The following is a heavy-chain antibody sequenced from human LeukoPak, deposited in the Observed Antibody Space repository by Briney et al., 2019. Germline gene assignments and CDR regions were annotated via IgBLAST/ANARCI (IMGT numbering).Heavy chain of an antibody. D-gene: IGHD3-16*01. CDR2: INPNSGDT. CDR1: GDTFTSYY. J-gene: IGHJ5*02. CDR3: ATQRGCFLWGTDSVS. V-gene: IGHV1-2*02. Sequence: ASVKVSCRAFGDTFTSYYMHWLRQAPGQGLEWMGWINPNSGDTKYAQKFQGRVTMTRDTSISTAYMELSRLRSDDTAVYYCATQRGCFLWGTDSVSWGQGTLVTVSS.